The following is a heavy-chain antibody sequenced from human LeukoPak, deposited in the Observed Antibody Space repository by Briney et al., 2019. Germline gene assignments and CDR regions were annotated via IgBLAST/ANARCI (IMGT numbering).Heavy chain of an antibody. CDR2: VYDNGDT. D-gene: IGHD3-22*01. J-gene: IGHJ6*03. CDR1: GGSISGYL. Sequence: SETLSLTCTVSGGSISGYLWAWIRQPPGKGLEWIGYVYDNGDTRYHPSFSGRVSISVDVSKNQFSLKLTSVLAADTADYFCARQSDYDVDTSRYMDVWGKGTTVTVSS. V-gene: IGHV4-59*01. CDR3: ARQSDYDVDTSRYMDV.